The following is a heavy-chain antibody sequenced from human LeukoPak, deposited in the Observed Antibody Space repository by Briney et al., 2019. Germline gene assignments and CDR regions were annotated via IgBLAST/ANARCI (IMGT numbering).Heavy chain of an antibody. D-gene: IGHD6-19*01. V-gene: IGHV4-38-2*02. CDR3: ARDHRAVADIDY. J-gene: IGHJ4*02. CDR2: IYHSGST. Sequence: KTSETLSLTCSVSGYSISSGYYWGWIRQPPGKGLEWIGSIYHSGSTYYNPSLKSRVTISVDTSKNQFSLKLSSVTAADTAVYYCARDHRAVADIDYWGQGTLVTVSS. CDR1: GYSISSGYY.